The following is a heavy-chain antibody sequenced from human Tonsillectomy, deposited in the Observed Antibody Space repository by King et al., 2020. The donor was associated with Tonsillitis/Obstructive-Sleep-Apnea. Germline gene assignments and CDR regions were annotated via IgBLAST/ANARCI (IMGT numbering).Heavy chain of an antibody. CDR1: GFSLSTSGMC. J-gene: IGHJ4*02. V-gene: IGHV2-70*11. CDR3: ARIYGDYSLFDY. D-gene: IGHD4-17*01. Sequence: TLKESGPALVKPTQTLTLTCTFSGFSLSTSGMCVSWIRQPPGKALEWLARIDWDDEKYYTTSLNTRLTISKETSKNQVVLTMTNMDPVDTATYYCARIYGDYSLFDYWGQGTLVTVSS. CDR2: IDWDDEK.